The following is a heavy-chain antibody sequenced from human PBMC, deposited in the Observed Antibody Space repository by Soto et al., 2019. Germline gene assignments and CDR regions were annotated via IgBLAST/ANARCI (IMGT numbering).Heavy chain of an antibody. V-gene: IGHV5-10-1*01. Sequence: PGESLKISCKGSGYSFTSYWLSGVRQMPGKGLEWMGRIDPSDSYTNYSPSFQGHVTISADKSISTAYLQWSSLKASDTAMYYCASPSTYYYGSGSRYYYYGMDVWGQGTTVTVSS. D-gene: IGHD3-10*01. CDR1: GYSFTSYW. J-gene: IGHJ6*02. CDR2: IDPSDSYT. CDR3: ASPSTYYYGSGSRYYYYGMDV.